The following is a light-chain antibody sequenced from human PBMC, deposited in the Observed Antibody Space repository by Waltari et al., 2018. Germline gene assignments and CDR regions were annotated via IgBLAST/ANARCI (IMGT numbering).Light chain of an antibody. CDR3: CSYAGSYILV. CDR2: DVT. V-gene: IGLV2-11*01. Sequence: QSALTQPRSVSGSPGQSVPISCTVNTSDVGYYNYVSWYQQRPGKAPRLILYDVTKRPLGVPDRLSGSKSGNTASLTISGVQAEDEADCYCCSYAGSYILVFGGGTKLTVL. CDR1: TSDVGYYNY. J-gene: IGLJ2*01.